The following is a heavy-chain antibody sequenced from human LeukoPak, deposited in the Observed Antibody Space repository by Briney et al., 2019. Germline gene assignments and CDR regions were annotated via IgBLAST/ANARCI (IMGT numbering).Heavy chain of an antibody. CDR2: IYSGGST. CDR1: GFTVSTNY. Sequence: GGSLRLSCAASGFTVSTNYMTWVRQAPGKGLEWVSVIYSGGSTYYADSVKGRFTISRDNSKKMLYLQMNSLRAEDTALYYCAKTVVNTGWNYFDFWGQGTLVTVSS. V-gene: IGHV3-53*01. J-gene: IGHJ4*02. CDR3: AKTVVNTGWNYFDF. D-gene: IGHD2-8*02.